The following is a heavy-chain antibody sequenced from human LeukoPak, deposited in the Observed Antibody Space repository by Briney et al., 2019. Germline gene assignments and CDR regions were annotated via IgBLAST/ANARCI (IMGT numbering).Heavy chain of an antibody. D-gene: IGHD3-22*01. CDR1: GGSISSYY. CDR2: IYYSGST. J-gene: IGHJ3*02. CDR3: ARHLHEYYDSSGYKVGLDI. Sequence: PSETLSLTCTVSGGSISSYYWSWTRQPPGKGLEWIGYIYYSGSTNYNPSLKSRVTISVDTSKNQFSLKLSSVTAADTAVYYCARHLHEYYDSSGYKVGLDIWGQGTMVTVSS. V-gene: IGHV4-59*08.